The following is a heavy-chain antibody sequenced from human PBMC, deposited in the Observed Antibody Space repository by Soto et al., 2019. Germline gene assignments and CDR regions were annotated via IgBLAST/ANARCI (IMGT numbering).Heavy chain of an antibody. CDR1: GFSLNTRGVG. Sequence: QITLKESGPTLVIPTQTLTLTCTFSGFSLNTRGVGVGWIRQPPGKALEWVALIHWADEKRYSPSLRNTLPISKDTSNNQVVLIMPPMDPVDTATLYCAYRPSVLGSGWNFHFWGQGILVTVSS. V-gene: IGHV2-5*02. CDR2: IHWADEK. CDR3: AYRPSVLGSGWNFHF. J-gene: IGHJ4*02. D-gene: IGHD6-19*01.